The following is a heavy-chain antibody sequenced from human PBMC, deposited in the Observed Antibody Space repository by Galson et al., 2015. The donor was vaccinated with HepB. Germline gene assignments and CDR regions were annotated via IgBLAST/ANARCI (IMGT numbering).Heavy chain of an antibody. J-gene: IGHJ5*02. CDR1: GFAFSSYW. V-gene: IGHV3-74*01. Sequence: SLRLSCAASGFAFSSYWMHWVRQAPGKGLVWVSRINSDGSSTSYADSVKGRFTISRDNAKNTLYLQMNSLRAEDTAVYYCASYRPDLAAAGLFDPWGQGTLVTVSS. CDR3: ASYRPDLAAAGLFDP. CDR2: INSDGSST. D-gene: IGHD6-13*01.